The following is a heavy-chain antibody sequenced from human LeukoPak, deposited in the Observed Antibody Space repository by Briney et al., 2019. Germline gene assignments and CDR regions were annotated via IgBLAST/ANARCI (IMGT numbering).Heavy chain of an antibody. CDR3: ARLRRLRPVDY. CDR1: GGSFSGYY. CDR2: INHSGST. Sequence: SETLSLTCAAYGGSFSGYYWSWIRQPPGKGLEWIGEINHSGSTNYNPSLKSRVTISVDTSKNQFSLKLSSVTAADTAVYYCARLRRLRPVDYWGQGTLVTVSS. V-gene: IGHV4-34*01. J-gene: IGHJ4*02. D-gene: IGHD2-2*01.